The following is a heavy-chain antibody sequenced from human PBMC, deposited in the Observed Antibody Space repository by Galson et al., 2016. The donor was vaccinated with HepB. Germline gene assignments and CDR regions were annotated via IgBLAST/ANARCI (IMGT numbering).Heavy chain of an antibody. D-gene: IGHD4-17*01. V-gene: IGHV1-18*01. Sequence: SVKVSCKASGYTLATSGISWVRQAPGQGLEWMGWIAAYNGNTNYAQKFQDRVTLTTDTSTNTAYMELTSLRSDDTAVYYCARDDYGDYDYYSGMDAWGQGTTVTVSS. J-gene: IGHJ6*02. CDR3: ARDDYGDYDYYSGMDA. CDR1: GYTLATSG. CDR2: IAAYNGNT.